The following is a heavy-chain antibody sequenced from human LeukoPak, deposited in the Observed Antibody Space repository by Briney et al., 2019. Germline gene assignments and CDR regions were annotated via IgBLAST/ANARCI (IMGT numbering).Heavy chain of an antibody. CDR1: GFTFSDYY. J-gene: IGHJ4*02. CDR2: ISGSGGST. D-gene: IGHD3-22*01. V-gene: IGHV3-23*01. CDR3: AKDVYYYDSSGSVHKYFDY. Sequence: GGSLRLSCAASGFTFSDYYMSWVRQAPGKGLEWVSAISGSGGSTYYADSVKGRFTISRDNSKNTLYLQMNSLRAEDTAVYYCAKDVYYYDSSGSVHKYFDYWGQGTLVTVSS.